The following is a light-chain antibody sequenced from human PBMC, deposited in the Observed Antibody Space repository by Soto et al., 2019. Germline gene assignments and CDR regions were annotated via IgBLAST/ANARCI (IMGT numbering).Light chain of an antibody. V-gene: IGKV1-39*01. CDR2: AAS. Sequence: IQMTQSPSSLSASVGDRVTITCRASQSISSYLNWYQQKPGKAPKLLIYAASSLQSGVPSRFSGSGSGTDFTLTISSLQAEDVAVYYCQQYDNWPITFGQGTRLEIK. J-gene: IGKJ5*01. CDR1: QSISSY. CDR3: QQYDNWPIT.